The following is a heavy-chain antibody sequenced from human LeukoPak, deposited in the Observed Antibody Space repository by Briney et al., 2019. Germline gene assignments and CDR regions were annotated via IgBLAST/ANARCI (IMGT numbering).Heavy chain of an antibody. D-gene: IGHD3-22*01. CDR3: ARENPLPVVVIINPGDAFDF. V-gene: IGHV3-21*01. CDR1: GFTFSSYS. J-gene: IGHJ3*01. Sequence: GGSLRLSCAASGFTFSSYSLNWVRQAPGKRLEWVSSISSSSSYIHYADSVKGRFTISRDNAKNSLYLQMNSLRAEDTAVYYCARENPLPVVVIINPGDAFDFWGQGTMVTVSS. CDR2: ISSSSSYI.